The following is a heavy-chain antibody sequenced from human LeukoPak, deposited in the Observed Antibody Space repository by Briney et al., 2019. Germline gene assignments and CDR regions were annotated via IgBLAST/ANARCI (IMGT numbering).Heavy chain of an antibody. Sequence: PGGSLRLSCAASGFTFSSYAMSWVRQAPGKGLEWVSVFYVGGATYSADSVKGRFTISRDNSENTLYLQMKSLRAEDTAVYYCARGDGYNFFDYWGQGTLVTVSS. CDR2: FYVGGAT. CDR1: GFTFSSYA. J-gene: IGHJ4*02. CDR3: ARGDGYNFFDY. V-gene: IGHV3-23*03. D-gene: IGHD5-24*01.